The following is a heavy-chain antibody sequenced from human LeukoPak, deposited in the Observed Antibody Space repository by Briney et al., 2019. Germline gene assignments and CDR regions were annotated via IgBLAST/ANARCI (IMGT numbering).Heavy chain of an antibody. D-gene: IGHD1-26*01. V-gene: IGHV3-23*01. CDR3: AKDEAGATSPYYFDY. Sequence: GGSLRLSCAATGPGFTFSSYAMSWVRQAPGKGLEWVSAISGSGGSTYYADSVKGRFTISRDNSKNSLYLQMNSLRAEDTAVYYCAKDEAGATSPYYFDYWGQGTLVTVSS. CDR1: GFTFSSYA. CDR2: ISGSGGST. J-gene: IGHJ4*02.